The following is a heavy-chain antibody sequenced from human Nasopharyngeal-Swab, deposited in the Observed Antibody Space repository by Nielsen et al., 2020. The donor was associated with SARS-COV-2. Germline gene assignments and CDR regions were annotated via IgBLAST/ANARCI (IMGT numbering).Heavy chain of an antibody. V-gene: IGHV1-24*01. Sequence: ASVKVSCKVSVYTLTLLPIHWVRQAPGKGLVWMVTVVPEPGQPIYAQNFQGRVTMTEDTSTYTAYLELSSLRSGDTAVYYCASEGSGVFGVVIYAFDIWGPGTLVTVSS. CDR3: ASEGSGVFGVVIYAFDI. J-gene: IGHJ3*02. CDR1: VYTLTLLP. D-gene: IGHD3-3*01. CDR2: VVPEPGQP.